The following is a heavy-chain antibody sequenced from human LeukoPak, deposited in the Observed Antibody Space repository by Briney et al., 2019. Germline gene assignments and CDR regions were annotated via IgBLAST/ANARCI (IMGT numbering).Heavy chain of an antibody. CDR1: GFTFSFSA. CDR2: ISGSGGSS. Sequence: PGGSLRLSCAASGFTFSFSAMTWVRQPPGKGLEGVSPISGSGGSSYYADSVKGRFTISRDNSKNTLYLQMNSLRAEDTAVYYCAKGRGSSWFTSSYSMDVWGKGTTVTVSS. J-gene: IGHJ6*03. CDR3: AKGRGSSWFTSSYSMDV. V-gene: IGHV3-23*01. D-gene: IGHD6-13*01.